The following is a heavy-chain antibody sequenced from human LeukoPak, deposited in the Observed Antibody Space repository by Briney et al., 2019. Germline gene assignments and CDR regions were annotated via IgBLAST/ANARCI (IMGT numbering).Heavy chain of an antibody. CDR3: ARQVYGSGMAAFDY. CDR2: IYPGDSDT. J-gene: IGHJ4*02. V-gene: IGHV5-51*01. CDR1: GYSFTRYW. Sequence: GESLNISCEASGYSFTRYWIGWVRQMPGKGLEWMGIIYPGDSDTRYSPSFQGQVSISADKSISTTYLQWSSLKASDTATYYCARQVYGSGMAAFDYWGQGTLVTVSS. D-gene: IGHD3-10*01.